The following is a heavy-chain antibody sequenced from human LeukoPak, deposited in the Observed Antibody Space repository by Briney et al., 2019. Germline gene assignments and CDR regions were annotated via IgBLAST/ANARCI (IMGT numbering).Heavy chain of an antibody. CDR2: ISTSSSAK. D-gene: IGHD6-19*01. CDR3: ARNRASSGAGLIDY. Sequence: GGSLRLSCEASGFTFSSYTMNWVRQAPGKGLEWVSYISTSSSAKYYADSVKGRFTISRDNAKNSLYLQMNSLRDEDTAVYYCARNRASSGAGLIDYWGQGTLVTVPS. J-gene: IGHJ4*02. V-gene: IGHV3-48*02. CDR1: GFTFSSYT.